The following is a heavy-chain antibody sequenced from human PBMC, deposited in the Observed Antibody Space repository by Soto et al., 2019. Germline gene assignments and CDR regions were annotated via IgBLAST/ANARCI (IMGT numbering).Heavy chain of an antibody. Sequence: SETLSLTCTVSGAPVSSETHFWTWIRQPPGKGLEWIGYMYYSGITNSNPALKSRVTLSVDRSRNQFSLKLSSVTAADTAVYYCARTAWGLGFDYWGQGTLVTVSS. V-gene: IGHV4-61*01. J-gene: IGHJ4*02. CDR1: GAPVSSETHF. D-gene: IGHD7-27*01. CDR2: MYYSGIT. CDR3: ARTAWGLGFDY.